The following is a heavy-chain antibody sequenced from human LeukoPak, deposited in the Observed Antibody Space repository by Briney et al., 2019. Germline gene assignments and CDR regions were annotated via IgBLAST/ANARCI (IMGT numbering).Heavy chain of an antibody. CDR2: ISDSGDNT. V-gene: IGHV3-23*01. CDR3: AKWKYSNSGIDDY. J-gene: IGHJ4*02. D-gene: IGHD6-6*01. CDR1: GFTFSSYA. Sequence: GGSLRLSCAGSGFTFSSYAMSWVRQVPGKGLEWVSVISDSGDNTYYADSVKGRFTISRDNSKNMLYLQMNSLRAEDTAVYYCAKWKYSNSGIDDYWGQGTLVTVSS.